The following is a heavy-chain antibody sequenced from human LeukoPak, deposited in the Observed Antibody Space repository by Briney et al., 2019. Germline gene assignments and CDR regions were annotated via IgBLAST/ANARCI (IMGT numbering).Heavy chain of an antibody. CDR3: ARSSRYDIWTGYPY. CDR2: INANSGGT. Sequence: ASVKVSCKASGYTFTGYYMHWVRQTPGQGLEWMGWINANSGGTNYAQKFQGRVTMTRDTSISTAYMELSRLRSDDTAVYYCARSSRYDIWTGYPYWGQGTLVTVSP. CDR1: GYTFTGYY. J-gene: IGHJ4*02. D-gene: IGHD3-9*01. V-gene: IGHV1-2*02.